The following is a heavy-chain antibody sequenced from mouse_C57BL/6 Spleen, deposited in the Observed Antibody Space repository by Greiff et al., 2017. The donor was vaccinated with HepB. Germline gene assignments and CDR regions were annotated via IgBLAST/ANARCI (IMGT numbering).Heavy chain of an antibody. V-gene: IGHV5-17*01. D-gene: IGHD2-3*01. Sequence: DVMLVESGGGLVKPGGSLKLSCAASGFTFSDYGMHWVRQAPEKGLEWVAYISSGSSTIYYADTVKGRFTIARDNAKNTLFLQMTRLRSEDTAMYYCARPADGYYAMDYWGQGTSVTVSS. CDR3: ARPADGYYAMDY. J-gene: IGHJ4*01. CDR2: ISSGSSTI. CDR1: GFTFSDYG.